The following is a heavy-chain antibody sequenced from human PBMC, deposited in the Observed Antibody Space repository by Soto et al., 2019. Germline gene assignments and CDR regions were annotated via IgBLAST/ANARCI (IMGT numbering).Heavy chain of an antibody. Sequence: QVQLVQSGDEVKKPGASVKVSCKASGYICVNYGIAWVRQAPGHGLEWMGWISPYTGNTHSATKIQGRLTMTTDTSTSTAYMDLGSLKYDDTAVYYCVMVDNYVTPTPQDVWGQGTTVTVSS. J-gene: IGHJ6*02. D-gene: IGHD3-16*01. V-gene: IGHV1-18*01. CDR1: GYICVNYG. CDR2: ISPYTGNT. CDR3: VMVDNYVTPTPQDV.